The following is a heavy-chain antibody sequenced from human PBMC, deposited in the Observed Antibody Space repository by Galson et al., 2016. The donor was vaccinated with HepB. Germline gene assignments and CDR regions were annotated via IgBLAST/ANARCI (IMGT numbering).Heavy chain of an antibody. CDR2: ISGGGTNT. CDR3: ATERLAISAIGYFDY. J-gene: IGHJ4*02. D-gene: IGHD3-3*01. V-gene: IGHV3-23*01. Sequence: SLRLSCAASGFTFSDYAMSWVRQAPGKGLEWVSDISGGGTNTNYADSVKGRFTVSRDNSKNMLYMEMNSLRAEDTAIYYCATERLAISAIGYFDYWGQGTLVAVSS. CDR1: GFTFSDYA.